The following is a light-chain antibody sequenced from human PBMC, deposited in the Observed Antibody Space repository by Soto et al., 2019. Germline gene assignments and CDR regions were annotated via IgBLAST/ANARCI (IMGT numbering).Light chain of an antibody. Sequence: DIQMTQSPSTLSGSVGDRVTITCPASQTISSWLAWYQQKPGKAAKLLIYKASTLESGVPSRFSGSGSGTEFTLTISSLQPDDFATYCCHHYNSYSEAFGQGTRWIS. CDR3: HHYNSYSEA. J-gene: IGKJ1*01. V-gene: IGKV1-5*03. CDR2: KAS. CDR1: QTISSW.